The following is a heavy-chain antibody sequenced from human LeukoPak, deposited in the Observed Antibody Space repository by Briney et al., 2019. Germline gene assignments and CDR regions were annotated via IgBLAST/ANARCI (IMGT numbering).Heavy chain of an antibody. CDR2: ISTSSGTI. Sequence: GGSLRLSCAASGFTFSNYGMNWVRQAPGKGLEWVSYISTSSGTIYYADSVKGRFTISRDNAKNSLHLQMNSLRDEDTAVYYCAREFSMITFGGVWGQGTLVTVSS. CDR1: GFTFSNYG. J-gene: IGHJ4*02. V-gene: IGHV3-48*02. D-gene: IGHD3-16*01. CDR3: AREFSMITFGGV.